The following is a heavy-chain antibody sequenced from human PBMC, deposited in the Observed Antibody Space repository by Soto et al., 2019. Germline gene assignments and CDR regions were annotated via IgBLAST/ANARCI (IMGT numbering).Heavy chain of an antibody. V-gene: IGHV3-15*07. CDR3: TTGITMVQGYYYYYGMDV. D-gene: IGHD3-10*01. Sequence: GGSLRLSCAASGFTFSNAWMNWVRQAPGKGLEWVGRIKSKTDGGTTDYAAPVKGRFTISRDDSKNTLYLQMNSLKTEDTAVYYCTTGITMVQGYYYYYGMDVWGQGTTVTVSS. CDR2: IKSKTDGGTT. CDR1: GFTFSNAW. J-gene: IGHJ6*02.